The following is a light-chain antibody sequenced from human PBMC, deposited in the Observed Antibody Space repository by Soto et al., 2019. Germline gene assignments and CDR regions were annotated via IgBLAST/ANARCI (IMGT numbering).Light chain of an antibody. CDR2: DVG. Sequence: QSALTQPASVSGSPGQSITISCTGTSSEVGGYNYVSWYQQHPGKAPKLKNYDVGSRPSGVSSRFSGSKSGITASLAIFGLQAEDEADYYCNSYREDHPRFYVFGTGT. J-gene: IGLJ1*01. V-gene: IGLV2-14*01. CDR1: SSEVGGYNY. CDR3: NSYREDHPRFYV.